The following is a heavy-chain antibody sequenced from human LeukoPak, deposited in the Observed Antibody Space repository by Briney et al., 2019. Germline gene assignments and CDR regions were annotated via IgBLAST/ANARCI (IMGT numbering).Heavy chain of an antibody. D-gene: IGHD4-17*01. J-gene: IGHJ6*02. CDR3: ARDSGGPTVTPFYYYYYGMDV. V-gene: IGHV4-31*03. CDR1: GGSISSGGYY. CDR2: IYYSGST. Sequence: SETLSLTCTVSGGSISSGGYYWSWLRQHPGKGLEWMGYIYYSGSTYYNPSLKSRVTISVDTSKNQFSLKLSSVTAADTAVYYCARDSGGPTVTPFYYYYYGMDVWGQGTTVTVSS.